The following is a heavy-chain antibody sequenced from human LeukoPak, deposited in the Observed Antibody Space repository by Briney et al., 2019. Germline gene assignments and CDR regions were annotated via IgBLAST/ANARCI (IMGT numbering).Heavy chain of an antibody. Sequence: SETLSLTCTVSGGSISSYYWSWIRQPPGKGLEWIGYIYYSGSTYYNPSLKSRVTISVDTSKNQFSLKLSSVTAADTAVYYCARADSPYYYDSSGPKFDYWGQGTLVTVSS. CDR3: ARADSPYYYDSSGPKFDY. J-gene: IGHJ4*02. D-gene: IGHD3-22*01. CDR2: IYYSGST. CDR1: GGSISSYY. V-gene: IGHV4-59*12.